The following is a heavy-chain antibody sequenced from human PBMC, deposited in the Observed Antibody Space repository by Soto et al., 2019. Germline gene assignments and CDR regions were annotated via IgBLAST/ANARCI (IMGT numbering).Heavy chain of an antibody. Sequence: GGSLRLSCAASGFTFSSYAMHWVRQAPGKGLEWVAVISYDGSNKYYADSVKGRFTISRDNSKNTLYLQMNSLRAEDTAVYYCARALEDNWFDPWGQGTLVTVSS. CDR3: ARALEDNWFDP. D-gene: IGHD1-1*01. V-gene: IGHV3-30-3*01. J-gene: IGHJ5*02. CDR1: GFTFSSYA. CDR2: ISYDGSNK.